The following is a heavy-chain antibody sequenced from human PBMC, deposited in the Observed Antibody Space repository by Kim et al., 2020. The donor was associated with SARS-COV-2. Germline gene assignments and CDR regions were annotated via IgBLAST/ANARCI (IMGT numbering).Heavy chain of an antibody. CDR3: VQGNDSSGYYYRFDY. Sequence: ESVEGRFTISRDNSKNTLYLQMSSRRAEDTAVYYSVQGNDSSGYYYRFDYWGQGTLVTVSS. D-gene: IGHD3-22*01. J-gene: IGHJ4*02. V-gene: IGHV3-64D*09.